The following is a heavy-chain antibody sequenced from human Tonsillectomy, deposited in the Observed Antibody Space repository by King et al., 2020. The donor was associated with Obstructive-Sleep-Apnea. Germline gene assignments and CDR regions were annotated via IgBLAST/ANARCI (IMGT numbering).Heavy chain of an antibody. CDR2: ISTGSATI. J-gene: IGHJ6*02. D-gene: IGHD3-3*01. Sequence: VQLVESGGGLVQPGGSLRLSCAASGFTFSRHSMNWVRQAPGKGLEWVSYISTGSATIYYADSVKGRFTISRDNAKNTLYLQMSSLRAEDTAGDYCARENNAVDLSYYDGMDVWGQGTTVTVSS. V-gene: IGHV3-48*04. CDR1: GFTFSRHS. CDR3: ARENNAVDLSYYDGMDV.